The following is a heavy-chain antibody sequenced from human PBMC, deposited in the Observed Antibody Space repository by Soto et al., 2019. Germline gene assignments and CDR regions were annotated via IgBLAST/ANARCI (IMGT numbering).Heavy chain of an antibody. Sequence: PSDTLSLTSTVSSGSISSSSYYWGWIRQPPGKGLEWIGSIYYSGSTYYNPSLKSRVTISVDTSKNQFALKLSSVTAADTAVYYCARLLRYFDWLSQYGMDVWGQGTTVTVSS. CDR1: SGSISSSSYY. J-gene: IGHJ6*02. CDR2: IYYSGST. CDR3: ARLLRYFDWLSQYGMDV. D-gene: IGHD3-9*01. V-gene: IGHV4-39*01.